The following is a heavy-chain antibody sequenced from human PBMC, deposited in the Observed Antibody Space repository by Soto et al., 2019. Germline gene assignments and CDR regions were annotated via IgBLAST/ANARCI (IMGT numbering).Heavy chain of an antibody. CDR1: GGSFSGYY. V-gene: IGHV4-34*01. CDR2: VNPSGST. Sequence: SETLSLTCAVYGGSFSGYYWSWIRQPPGKGLEWIGEVNPSGSTNYNPSLKSRVTISVDTSKNQFSLKLNSVTAADTAVYYCERGPSGWQPKYWGQGTLVTVSS. CDR3: ERGPSGWQPKY. D-gene: IGHD3-10*01. J-gene: IGHJ4*02.